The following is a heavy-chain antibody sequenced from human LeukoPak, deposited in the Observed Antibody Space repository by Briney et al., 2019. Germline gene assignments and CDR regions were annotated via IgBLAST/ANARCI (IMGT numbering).Heavy chain of an antibody. V-gene: IGHV4-59*01. CDR1: GGSISSYY. Sequence: SETLSLICTVSGGSISSYYWSWIRQPPGKGLEWIGYIYYSGSTNYNPSLKSRVTISVDTSKNQFSLKLSSVTAADTAVYYCARARTITGYFDYWGQGTLVTVSS. CDR3: ARARTITGYFDY. CDR2: IYYSGST. J-gene: IGHJ4*02. D-gene: IGHD5-24*01.